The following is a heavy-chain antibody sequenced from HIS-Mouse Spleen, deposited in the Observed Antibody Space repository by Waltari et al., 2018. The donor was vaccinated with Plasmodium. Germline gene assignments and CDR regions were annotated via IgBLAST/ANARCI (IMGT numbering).Heavy chain of an antibody. V-gene: IGHV3-7*01. D-gene: IGHD6-13*01. Sequence: EVQLVESGGGLVQPGGSLRFSCAASGFTFSSYWVSWVRQAPGKGLEWVANIKQDGSEKYYVDSVKGRFTISRDNAKNSLYLQMNSLRAEDTAVYYCASSWYWYFDLWGRGTLVTVSS. J-gene: IGHJ2*01. CDR1: GFTFSSYW. CDR3: ASSWYWYFDL. CDR2: IKQDGSEK.